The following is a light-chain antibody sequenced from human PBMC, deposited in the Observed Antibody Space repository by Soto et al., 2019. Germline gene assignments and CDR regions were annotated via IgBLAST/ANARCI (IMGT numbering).Light chain of an antibody. J-gene: IGKJ2*01. CDR3: QQYYSITT. CDR1: ESVLYSSNNKNY. CDR2: CAS. V-gene: IGKV4-1*01. Sequence: DIVMTQSPDSLAVSLGERATINCKSSESVLYSSNNKNYLTWYQRKPGQPPRLLIYCASARASGVPDRFSGSGSGTDFTLTISSLQAEDVAVYYCQQYYSITTFGQGTKLEI.